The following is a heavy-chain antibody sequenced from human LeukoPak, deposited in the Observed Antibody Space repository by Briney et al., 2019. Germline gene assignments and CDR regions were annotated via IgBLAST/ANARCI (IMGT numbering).Heavy chain of an antibody. CDR1: GGSFSGYY. Sequence: KSSETLSLTCAVYGGSFSGYYWSWIRQPPGKGLEGIGEINHSGSTNYNPSLKSRVTISVDTSKNQFSLKLSSVTAADTAVYYCAGRGPPSIAQYYYMDVWGKGTTVTVSS. J-gene: IGHJ6*03. D-gene: IGHD6-6*01. CDR3: AGRGPPSIAQYYYMDV. V-gene: IGHV4-34*01. CDR2: INHSGST.